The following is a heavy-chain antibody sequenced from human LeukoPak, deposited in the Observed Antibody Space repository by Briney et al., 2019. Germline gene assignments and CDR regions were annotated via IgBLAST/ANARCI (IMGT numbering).Heavy chain of an antibody. J-gene: IGHJ4*02. CDR2: IIPIFGTA. V-gene: IGHV1-69*13. Sequence: SVKVSCKASGGTFSSYAISWVRQAPGQGLEWMGGIIPIFGTANYAQKFQGRVTITADESTSTAYMELSSLRSEDTAVYYCASGEYYYDSSGYFDYWGQGTLVTVSS. D-gene: IGHD3-22*01. CDR3: ASGEYYYDSSGYFDY. CDR1: GGTFSSYA.